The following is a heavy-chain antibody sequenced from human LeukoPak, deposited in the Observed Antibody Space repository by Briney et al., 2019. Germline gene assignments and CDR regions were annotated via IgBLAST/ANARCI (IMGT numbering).Heavy chain of an antibody. CDR2: ISSSGST. CDR3: ARGILPCGGDCYSGYYFDY. D-gene: IGHD2-21*02. Sequence: SETLSLTCTVSGDSISSGDYYWSWIRQPAGKGLEWIGRISSSGSTNYNPSLKSRVTISVDTSKNQFSLKLSSVTAADTAVYYCARGILPCGGDCYSGYYFDYWGQGTLVTVSS. J-gene: IGHJ4*02. CDR1: GDSISSGDYY. V-gene: IGHV4-61*02.